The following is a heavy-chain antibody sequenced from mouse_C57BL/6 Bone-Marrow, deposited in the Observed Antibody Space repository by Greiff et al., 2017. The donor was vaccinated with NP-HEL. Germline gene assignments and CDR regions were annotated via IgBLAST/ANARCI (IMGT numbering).Heavy chain of an antibody. CDR2: IDPSDSET. J-gene: IGHJ2*01. CDR3: ARGGGRYFDY. V-gene: IGHV1-52*01. Sequence: QVQLQQPGAELVRPGSSVKLSCKASGYTFTSYWMHWVKQRPIQGLEWIGNIDPSDSETHYTQKFKDKATLTVDKSSSTAYMQLSSLTSEDSAVYYCARGGGRYFDYWGQGTTLTVSS. CDR1: GYTFTSYW.